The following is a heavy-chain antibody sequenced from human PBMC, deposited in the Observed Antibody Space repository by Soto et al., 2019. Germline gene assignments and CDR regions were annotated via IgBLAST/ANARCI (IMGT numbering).Heavy chain of an antibody. CDR1: GGSISSGDYY. D-gene: IGHD6-6*01. Sequence: SETLSLTCTVSGGSISSGDYYWSWIRQPPGKGLEWIGYIYYSGSTYYNPSLKSRVTISVDTSKNQFSLKLSSVTAADTAVYYCVRDFLMEYSSSHWFDPWGQGTLVTVSS. CDR3: VRDFLMEYSSSHWFDP. CDR2: IYYSGST. J-gene: IGHJ5*02. V-gene: IGHV4-30-4*01.